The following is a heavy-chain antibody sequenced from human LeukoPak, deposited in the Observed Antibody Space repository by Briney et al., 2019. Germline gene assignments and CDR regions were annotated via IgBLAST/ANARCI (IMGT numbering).Heavy chain of an antibody. CDR2: INHSGST. Sequence: SETLSLTCAVYGGSFSGYYWSWIRQPPGKGLEWIGEINHSGSTNYNPSLKSRVTISVDTSKNQFSLKLSSVTAADTAVYYCASFYDSSGYFGAFDIWGQGTMVTVSS. D-gene: IGHD3-22*01. J-gene: IGHJ3*02. CDR1: GGSFSGYY. V-gene: IGHV4-34*01. CDR3: ASFYDSSGYFGAFDI.